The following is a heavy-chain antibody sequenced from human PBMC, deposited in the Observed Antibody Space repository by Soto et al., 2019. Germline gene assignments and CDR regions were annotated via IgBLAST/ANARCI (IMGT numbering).Heavy chain of an antibody. Sequence: AESLRLSCTASGLSVMNNYMSWVRQAPGMGLEWVSVIYNDGTTYYADSVKGRFTISRDTSKNTLSLQMDSLRAEDTAVYYCVRPLPSGRNYGMDVWGQGTTVTVSS. CDR3: VRPLPSGRNYGMDV. J-gene: IGHJ6*02. V-gene: IGHV3-53*01. CDR2: IYNDGTT. CDR1: GLSVMNNY. D-gene: IGHD3-10*01.